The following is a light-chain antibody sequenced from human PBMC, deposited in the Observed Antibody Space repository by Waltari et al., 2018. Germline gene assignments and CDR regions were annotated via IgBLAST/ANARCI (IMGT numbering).Light chain of an antibody. CDR1: NIGSKS. CDR3: QVWESSTDQPL. Sequence: SYVLTQPPSVSVAPGKTARITCEGNNIGSKSVHWYQQKPGQAPVLVIYYDRDRPSGIPELSPGSNSGNTATRTIGRVEAGDEADYFCQVWESSTDQPLFGRGTKLTVL. J-gene: IGLJ3*02. V-gene: IGLV3-21*01. CDR2: YDR.